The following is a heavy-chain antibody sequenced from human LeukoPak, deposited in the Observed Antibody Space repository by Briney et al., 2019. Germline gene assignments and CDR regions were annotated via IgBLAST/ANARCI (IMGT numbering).Heavy chain of an antibody. V-gene: IGHV3-23*01. Sequence: QAGGSLRLSCAASKFTFSTYGMSWVRQAPGKGLEWVSGINYSGDSTYYADSVKGRFTISRDNSKNTLYLQMNSLRAEDTAVYYCARDDGDYAHPVDYWGQGTLVTVSS. CDR2: INYSGDST. D-gene: IGHD4-17*01. J-gene: IGHJ4*02. CDR1: KFTFSTYG. CDR3: ARDDGDYAHPVDY.